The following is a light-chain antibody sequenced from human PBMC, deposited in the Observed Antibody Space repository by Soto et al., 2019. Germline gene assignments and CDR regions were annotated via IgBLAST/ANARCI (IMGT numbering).Light chain of an antibody. J-gene: IGLJ1*01. CDR3: SSYTSTSTV. V-gene: IGLV2-14*01. Sequence: QSALTQPASVSGSPGQSITISCTGISSDGDDYKDVSWYQQHPGKAPKLMIYEVTYRPSGVSNRFSGSKSGNTASLTISGLQAEDEADYYCSSYTSTSTVFGTATKVTVL. CDR2: EVT. CDR1: SSDGDDYKD.